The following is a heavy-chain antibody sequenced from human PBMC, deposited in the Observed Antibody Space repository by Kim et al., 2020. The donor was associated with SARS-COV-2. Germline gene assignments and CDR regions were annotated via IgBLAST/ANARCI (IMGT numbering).Heavy chain of an antibody. V-gene: IGHV1-2*04. CDR3: ARVGTWQLWWDYFDY. CDR1: GYTFTGYY. CDR2: INPNSGGT. D-gene: IGHD5-18*01. Sequence: ASVKVSCKASGYTFTGYYMHWVRQAPGQGLEWMGWINPNSGGTNYAQKFQGWVTMTRDTSISTAYMELSRLRSDDTAVYYCARVGTWQLWWDYFDYWGQGTLVTVSS. J-gene: IGHJ4*02.